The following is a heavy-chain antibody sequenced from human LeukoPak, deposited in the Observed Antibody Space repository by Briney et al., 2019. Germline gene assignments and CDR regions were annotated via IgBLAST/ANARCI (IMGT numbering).Heavy chain of an antibody. CDR3: ASAYDSSGYYSIDY. CDR2: IYHSGST. CDR1: GGSISSSNW. V-gene: IGHV4-4*02. Sequence: SETLSLTCAVSGGSISSSNWWSWVRQPPGKGLAWIGEIYHSGSTNYNPSLKSRVTISVDKSKNQFSLKLSFVTAADTAVYYCASAYDSSGYYSIDYWGQGTLVTVSS. D-gene: IGHD3-22*01. J-gene: IGHJ4*02.